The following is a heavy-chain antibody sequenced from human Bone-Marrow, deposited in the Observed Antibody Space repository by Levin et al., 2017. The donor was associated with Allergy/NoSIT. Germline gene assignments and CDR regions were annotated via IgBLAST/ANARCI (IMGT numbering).Heavy chain of an antibody. D-gene: IGHD5/OR15-5a*01. J-gene: IGHJ2*01. CDR1: GFPFSNFY. Sequence: ASVKVSCKASGFPFSNFYMHCVRQAPGQGFEWMGIINPSGGATTYALKFQGRVTMTRDTSTTTVYMELSSLRSDDTAIYYCAKDTASNWYFDLWGRGTLVTVSS. V-gene: IGHV1-46*03. CDR3: AKDTASNWYFDL. CDR2: INPSGGAT.